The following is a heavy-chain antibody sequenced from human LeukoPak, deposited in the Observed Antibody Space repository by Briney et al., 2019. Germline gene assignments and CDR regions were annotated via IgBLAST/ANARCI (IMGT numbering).Heavy chain of an antibody. D-gene: IGHD5-24*01. J-gene: IGHJ4*02. CDR2: INPNSGTT. CDR1: GYTFTGYY. V-gene: IGHV1-2*02. CDR3: AREEMATTSFDY. Sequence: ASVKVSCKASGYTFTGYYMHWVRQAPGQGLEWMGWINPNSGTTNYAQKFQGRVTMTRDTSISTAYMELSRLTSDDTAVYYRAREEMATTSFDYWGQGTLVTVSS.